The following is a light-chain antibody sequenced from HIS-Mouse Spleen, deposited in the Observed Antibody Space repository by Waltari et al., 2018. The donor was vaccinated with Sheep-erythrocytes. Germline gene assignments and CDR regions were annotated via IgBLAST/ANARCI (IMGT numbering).Light chain of an antibody. Sequence: QSALTQPASVSGPPGQSITISCTGTSSDVGSYNLASWYQQHPGKAPKLMIYEGSKRPSGVSNRFSGSKSGNTASLTISGLQAEDEADYYCCSYAGSSTWVFGGGTKLTVL. CDR3: CSYAGSSTWV. V-gene: IGLV2-23*01. CDR1: SSDVGSYNL. CDR2: EGS. J-gene: IGLJ3*02.